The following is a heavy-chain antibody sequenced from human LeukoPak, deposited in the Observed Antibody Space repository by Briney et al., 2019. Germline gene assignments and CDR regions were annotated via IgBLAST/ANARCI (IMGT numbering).Heavy chain of an antibody. D-gene: IGHD2-15*01. V-gene: IGHV1-69*04. CDR1: GGTFSSYA. CDR2: IIPILGIA. CDR3: ARVGGCSGGSCTGSFDY. Sequence: LVKVSCKASGGTFSSYAISWVRQAPGQGLEWMGRIIPILGIANYAQKFQGRVTITADKSTSTAYMELSSLRSEDTAVYYCARVGGCSGGSCTGSFDYWGQGTLVTVSS. J-gene: IGHJ4*02.